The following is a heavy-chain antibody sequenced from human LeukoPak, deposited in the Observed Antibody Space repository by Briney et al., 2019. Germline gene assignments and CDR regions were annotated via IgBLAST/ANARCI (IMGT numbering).Heavy chain of an antibody. CDR3: ARHSGLAMANYYGMDA. V-gene: IGHV4-39*01. D-gene: IGHD6-19*01. CDR1: GGSIINSIYH. Sequence: SETLSLTCAVSGGSIINSIYHWGWIRQPPGEGLEWIGSIHHTGPTYYNPSLKSRLTISVDTSNNQYSLKLRSVTAADTAVYYCARHSGLAMANYYGMDAWGQGTTVTVSS. J-gene: IGHJ6*02. CDR2: IHHTGPT.